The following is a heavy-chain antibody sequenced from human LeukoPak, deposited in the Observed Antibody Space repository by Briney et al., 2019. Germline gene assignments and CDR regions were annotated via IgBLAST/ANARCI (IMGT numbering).Heavy chain of an antibody. D-gene: IGHD4-11*01. CDR1: GYTFTGYY. J-gene: IGHJ6*02. CDR2: INPNSGGT. V-gene: IGHV1-2*06. Sequence: ASVKVSCKASGYTFTGYYMHWVRQAPGQGLEWMGRINPNSGGTNYAQKFQGRVTMTRDTSISTAYMELSRLRSDDTAVYYCARLRSKRAPYYYYGMDVWGQGTTVTDSS. CDR3: ARLRSKRAPYYYYGMDV.